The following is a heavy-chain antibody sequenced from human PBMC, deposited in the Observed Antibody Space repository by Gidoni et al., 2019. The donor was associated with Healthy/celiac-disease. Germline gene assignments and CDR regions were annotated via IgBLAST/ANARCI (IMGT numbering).Heavy chain of an antibody. V-gene: IGHV3-33*01. D-gene: IGHD3-22*01. CDR3: ARDPGDSSGYFGGTKNYFDY. CDR1: GFTFSSYG. Sequence: QVQLVESGGGVVQPGRSLRLSCAASGFTFSSYGMHWVRQAPGKGLEWVAVIWYDGSNKYYADSVKGRFTISRDNSKNTLYLQMNSLRAEDTAVYYCARDPGDSSGYFGGTKNYFDYWGQGTLVTVSS. J-gene: IGHJ4*02. CDR2: IWYDGSNK.